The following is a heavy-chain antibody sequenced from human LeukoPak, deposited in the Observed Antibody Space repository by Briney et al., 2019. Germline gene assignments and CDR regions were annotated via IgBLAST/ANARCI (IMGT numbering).Heavy chain of an antibody. V-gene: IGHV3-23*01. Sequence: PGGSLRLSCAASGFTFSSYAMSWVRQAPGKGLEWVSTISGSGGSTYYADSVKGRFTISRDNSKNTLYQQMNSLRAEDTAVYSCANVGGTRIVGWFDPWGQGTLVTVSS. CDR3: ANVGGTRIVGWFDP. CDR2: ISGSGGST. J-gene: IGHJ5*02. CDR1: GFTFSSYA. D-gene: IGHD3-22*01.